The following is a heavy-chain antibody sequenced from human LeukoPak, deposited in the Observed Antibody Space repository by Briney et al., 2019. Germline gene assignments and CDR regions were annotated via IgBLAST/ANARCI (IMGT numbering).Heavy chain of an antibody. CDR1: GGSFSGYY. V-gene: IGHV4-34*01. Sequence: SETLSLTCAVYGGSFSGYYWTWIRQPPGKGLEWIAEINHTGGTKYNPSLKSRVTISVDTSKNQFSLKLSSVTAADTAVYYCARETSQKGAHYMDVWGKGTTVTISS. CDR2: INHTGGT. CDR3: ARETSQKGAHYMDV. D-gene: IGHD3-16*01. J-gene: IGHJ6*03.